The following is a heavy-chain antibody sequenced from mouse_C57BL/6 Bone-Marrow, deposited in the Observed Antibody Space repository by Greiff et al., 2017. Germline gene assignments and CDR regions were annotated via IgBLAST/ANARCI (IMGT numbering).Heavy chain of an antibody. CDR2: ISNLAYSI. J-gene: IGHJ3*01. Sequence: EVQLVESGGGLVQPGGSLKLSCAASGFTFSDYGMAWVRQAPRKGPEWVAFISNLAYSIYYADTVTGRFTISRENAKNTLYLEMSSLRSEDTAMYYCARHAYYSTYCFAYWGQGTLVTVSA. D-gene: IGHD2-5*01. CDR3: ARHAYYSTYCFAY. CDR1: GFTFSDYG. V-gene: IGHV5-15*01.